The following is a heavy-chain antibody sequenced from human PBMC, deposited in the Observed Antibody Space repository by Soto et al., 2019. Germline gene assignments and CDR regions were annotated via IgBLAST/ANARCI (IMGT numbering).Heavy chain of an antibody. V-gene: IGHV1-18*04. CDR1: GYTFTSYG. CDR3: ARTGTAAAGNGVLNWFDP. Sequence: LVKVSCKASGYTFTSYGISWVRQAPGQGLEWMGWISAYNGNTNYAQKLQGRVTMTTDTSTSTAYMELRSLRSDDTAVYYCARTGTAAAGNGVLNWFDPWGQGTLVTVS. CDR2: ISAYNGNT. D-gene: IGHD6-13*01. J-gene: IGHJ5*02.